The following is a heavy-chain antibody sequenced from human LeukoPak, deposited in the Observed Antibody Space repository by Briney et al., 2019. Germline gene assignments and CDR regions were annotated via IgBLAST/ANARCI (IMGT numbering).Heavy chain of an antibody. Sequence: GASVKVSCRASGYTFTDYFMDWVRQAPGQGLEWMGRINPNNGGTYYAQKFQGRVTMTEDTSTDTAYMELSSLRSEDTAVYYCAFILILGYSSGWPPSFWGQGTLVTVSS. CDR2: INPNNGGT. V-gene: IGHV1-2*06. J-gene: IGHJ4*02. CDR1: GYTFTDYF. D-gene: IGHD6-19*01. CDR3: AFILILGYSSGWPPSF.